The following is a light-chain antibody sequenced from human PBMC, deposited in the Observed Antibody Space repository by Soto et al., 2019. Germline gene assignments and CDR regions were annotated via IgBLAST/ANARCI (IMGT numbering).Light chain of an antibody. J-gene: IGLJ1*01. CDR3: SSYTGSSTYV. V-gene: IGLV2-14*01. CDR1: SSDVGGYNY. Sequence: QSALTQPASVSGSPGQSIAMSCTGTSSDVGGYNYVSWYQQHPGKAPKLIIYDVTSRPSGVSNRFSGSKSGNTASLTISGLQAEDEADYYCSSYTGSSTYVFGTGTKLTVL. CDR2: DVT.